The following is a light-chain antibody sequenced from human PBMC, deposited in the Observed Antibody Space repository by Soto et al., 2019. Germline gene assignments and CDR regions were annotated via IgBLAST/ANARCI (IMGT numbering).Light chain of an antibody. Sequence: DIQMTQSPSSLAASVGDRVNSTCRASQSISNYLNWYQQKPGKAPKLLMYAASSLQSGVPSRFGGSGSGTDFTLTISTLQPEDFATYYCQQSYSTPRTFGQGTKVEIK. CDR3: QQSYSTPRT. CDR1: QSISNY. V-gene: IGKV1-39*01. J-gene: IGKJ1*01. CDR2: AAS.